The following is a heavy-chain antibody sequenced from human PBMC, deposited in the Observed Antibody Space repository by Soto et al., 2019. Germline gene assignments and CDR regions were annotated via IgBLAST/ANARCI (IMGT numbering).Heavy chain of an antibody. CDR1: GGSFTGYY. J-gene: IGHJ6*02. V-gene: IGHV4-34*01. CDR2: INHSGST. D-gene: IGHD1-7*01. Sequence: SETLCLTCAVYGGSFTGYYWSWIRQPPGKGLEWIGEINHSGSTNYNPSLKSRVTISVDTSKNQFSLKLSSVTAADTAVYYCARGRNWNYVYYYYYGMDVWGQGTTVS. CDR3: ARGRNWNYVYYYYYGMDV.